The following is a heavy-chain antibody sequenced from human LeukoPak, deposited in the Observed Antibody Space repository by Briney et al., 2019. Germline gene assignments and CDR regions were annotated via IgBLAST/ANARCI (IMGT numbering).Heavy chain of an antibody. CDR2: ISYDGSNK. CDR3: ARDTTYPGEGFDY. CDR1: GFTFSSYA. V-gene: IGHV3-30*04. J-gene: IGHJ4*02. Sequence: GGSLRLSCAASGFTFSSYAMHWVRQAPGKGLEWVAVISYDGSNKYYADSVKGRFTISRDNSKNTLYLQMNSLRAEDTAVYYCARDTTYPGEGFDYWGQGTPVTVSS. D-gene: IGHD4-17*01.